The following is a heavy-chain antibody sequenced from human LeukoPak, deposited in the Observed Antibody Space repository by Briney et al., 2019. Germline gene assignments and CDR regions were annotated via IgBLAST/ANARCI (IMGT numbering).Heavy chain of an antibody. D-gene: IGHD6-13*01. V-gene: IGHV4-39*07. J-gene: IGHJ4*02. CDR1: GGSISSSSYY. Sequence: SETLSLTCTVSGGSISSSSYYWGWIRQPPGKGLEWIGSIYYSGSTYYNPSLKSRVTISVDTSKNQFSLKLSSVTAADTAVYYCAREGYSSSWRGDYWGQGTLVTVSS. CDR3: AREGYSSSWRGDY. CDR2: IYYSGST.